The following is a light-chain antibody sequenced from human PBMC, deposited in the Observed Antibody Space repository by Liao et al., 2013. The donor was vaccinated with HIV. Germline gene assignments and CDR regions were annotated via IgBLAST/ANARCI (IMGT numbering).Light chain of an antibody. CDR2: SDS. CDR3: QSADSSGTYVV. V-gene: IGLV3-25*03. J-gene: IGLJ2*01. Sequence: SYVLTQPPAVSVAPGKTAMITCGENKGSESVHWYQQKPGQAPVVVIRSDSDRPSGIPERFSGSSSGTTVTLTISGVQAEDEADYYCQSADSSGTYVVFGGGTKLTVL. CDR1: KGSES.